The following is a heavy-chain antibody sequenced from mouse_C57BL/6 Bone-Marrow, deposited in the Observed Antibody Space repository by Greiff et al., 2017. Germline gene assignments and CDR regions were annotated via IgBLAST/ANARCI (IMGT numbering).Heavy chain of an antibody. CDR3: APSWAY. CDR1: GYTFTSYW. CDR2: IDTSDSYT. Sequence: VQLQQPGAELVKPGASVKLSCKASGYTFTSYWMQWVKQRPGQGLEWIGEIDTSDSYTNYNQKFKGKATLTVDTSSSTAYMQLSSLTSEDAAVYYCAPSWAYWGQGTLVTVSA. J-gene: IGHJ3*01. V-gene: IGHV1-50*01.